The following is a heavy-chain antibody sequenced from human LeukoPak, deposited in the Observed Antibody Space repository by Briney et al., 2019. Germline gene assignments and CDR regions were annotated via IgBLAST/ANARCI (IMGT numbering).Heavy chain of an antibody. CDR3: TTANRLTRDSSGYYPDS. J-gene: IGHJ5*02. D-gene: IGHD3-22*01. V-gene: IGHV1-18*01. CDR1: GYTFISYG. Sequence: ASVKVSCKASGYTFISYGISWVRQAPGQGLEWMGWISAYNGNTNYAQKLQGRVTMTTDTSTSTAYMELRSLRSDDTAVYYCTTANRLTRDSSGYYPDSWGQGTLVTVSS. CDR2: ISAYNGNT.